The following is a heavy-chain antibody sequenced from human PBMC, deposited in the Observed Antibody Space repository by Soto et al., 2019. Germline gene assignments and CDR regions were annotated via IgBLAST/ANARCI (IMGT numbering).Heavy chain of an antibody. CDR3: ARGITIFGVVPYYFDY. CDR2: INQSGGT. V-gene: IGHV4-34*01. J-gene: IGHJ4*02. Sequence: SETLSLTCAVYGGSFSGYYWSWIRQPPGKGLEWIGEINQSGGTNYNPSLKSRVTISVGTSKNQFSLKLSSVTAADTAVYYCARGITIFGVVPYYFDYWGQGTLVTVSS. CDR1: GGSFSGYY. D-gene: IGHD3-3*01.